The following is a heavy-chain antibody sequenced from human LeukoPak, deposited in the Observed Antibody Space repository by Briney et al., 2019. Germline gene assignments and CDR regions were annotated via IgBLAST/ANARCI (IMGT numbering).Heavy chain of an antibody. V-gene: IGHV1-58*02. CDR1: GFTFTSSA. CDR3: AAPHGDGDYWTPFDY. J-gene: IGHJ4*02. D-gene: IGHD4-17*01. CDR2: IVVVSGNT. Sequence: GASVKVSCKASGFTFTSSAMQWVRQARGQRLEWIGWIVVVSGNTNYAQKFQERVTITRDMSTSTAYMELSSLRSEDTAVYYCAAPHGDGDYWTPFDYWGQGTLVTVSS.